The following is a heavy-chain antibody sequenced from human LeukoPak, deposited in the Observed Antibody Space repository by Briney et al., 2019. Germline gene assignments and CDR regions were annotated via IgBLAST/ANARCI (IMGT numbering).Heavy chain of an antibody. V-gene: IGHV3-23*01. D-gene: IGHD3-22*01. J-gene: IGHJ4*02. Sequence: PGGSLRLSCAASGFTFSSYAMSWVRQAPGKGLEWVSAISGSGGSTYYADSVKGRFTISRDNSKNTLYLQMNRLRAEDTAVYYCAKYSSSGIRYYFDYWGQGTLVTVSS. CDR3: AKYSSSGIRYYFDY. CDR2: ISGSGGST. CDR1: GFTFSSYA.